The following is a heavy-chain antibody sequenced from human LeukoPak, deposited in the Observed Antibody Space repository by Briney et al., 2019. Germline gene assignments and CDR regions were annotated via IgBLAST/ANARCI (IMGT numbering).Heavy chain of an antibody. Sequence: GGSLRLSCAASGFTFSSYSMNWVRQAPGKGLEWVANIKQDGNEKYSVDSVKGRFTISRDNAKNSLYLQMNSLRAEDTAVYYCARTRCSSTSCSFDYWGQGTLVTVSS. V-gene: IGHV3-7*01. J-gene: IGHJ4*02. CDR1: GFTFSSYS. D-gene: IGHD2-2*01. CDR3: ARTRCSSTSCSFDY. CDR2: IKQDGNEK.